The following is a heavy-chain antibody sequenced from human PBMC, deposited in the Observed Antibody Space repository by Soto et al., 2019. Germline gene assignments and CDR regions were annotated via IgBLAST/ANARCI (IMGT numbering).Heavy chain of an antibody. V-gene: IGHV1-46*01. CDR1: GYTFTSYY. Sequence: ASVKVSCKASGYTFTSYYMHWVRQAPGQGLEWMGIINPSGGSTSYAQKFQGRVTMTRDTSTSTVYMELSSLRSEGTAVYYCARDSYSSGWYGGRYYYYGMDVWGQGTTVTVSS. J-gene: IGHJ6*02. CDR2: INPSGGST. CDR3: ARDSYSSGWYGGRYYYYGMDV. D-gene: IGHD6-19*01.